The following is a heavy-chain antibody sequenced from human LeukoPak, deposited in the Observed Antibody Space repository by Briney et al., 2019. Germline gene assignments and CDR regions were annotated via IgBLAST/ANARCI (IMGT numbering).Heavy chain of an antibody. V-gene: IGHV3-23*01. CDR2: ISGSGDNT. CDR3: ATSPTFDP. J-gene: IGHJ5*02. Sequence: PGGSLRLSCAASGFTFSNYAMSWVRQAPGKGLEWVSAISGSGDNTYYADSVKGRFTISRDNSKNTLYLQMSNLRAEDTAVYYCATSPTFDPWGQGTLVTVSS. CDR1: GFTFSNYA.